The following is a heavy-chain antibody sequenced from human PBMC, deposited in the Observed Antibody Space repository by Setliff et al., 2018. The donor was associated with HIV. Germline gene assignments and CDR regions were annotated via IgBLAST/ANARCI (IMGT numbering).Heavy chain of an antibody. V-gene: IGHV4-31*02. Sequence: PSETLSLTCTVSGGSISSGDYYWSWIRQLPGKGLEWIGYIYFSGSTYYNPPLKSRVTISVETSKNQFSLKLSSVAAADTAVYYCARDTLKLEYSSSKYYYYMDVWGKGTTVTVSS. CDR3: ARDTLKLEYSSSKYYYYMDV. CDR1: GGSISSGDYY. J-gene: IGHJ6*03. D-gene: IGHD6-6*01. CDR2: IYFSGST.